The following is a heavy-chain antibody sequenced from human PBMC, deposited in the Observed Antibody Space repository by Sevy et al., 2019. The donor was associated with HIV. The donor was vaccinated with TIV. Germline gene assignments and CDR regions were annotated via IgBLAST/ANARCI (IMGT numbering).Heavy chain of an antibody. CDR2: ISTSAST. V-gene: IGHV4-61*02. CDR3: ARVVGGYDILTASPHYYYYYMDV. J-gene: IGHJ6*03. Sequence: SETLSLTCTVSGGSINSANYYWSWIRQPAGKGLEWIGRISTSASTNSNPSLESRVTISLNTSKNQFSLQLNSATAADTAVYYCARVVGGYDILTASPHYYYYYMDVWGKGTTVTVSS. D-gene: IGHD3-9*01. CDR1: GGSINSANYY.